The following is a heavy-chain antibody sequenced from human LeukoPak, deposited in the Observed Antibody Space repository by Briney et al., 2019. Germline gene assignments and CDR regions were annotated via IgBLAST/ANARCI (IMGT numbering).Heavy chain of an antibody. J-gene: IGHJ6*02. CDR3: AREFTIFGVVINIWEYGMDV. CDR2: IIPILGIA. D-gene: IGHD3-3*01. V-gene: IGHV1-69*04. Sequence: GSSVKVSCKASGGTFSSYTISWVRQAPGQGLEWMGRIIPILGIASYAQKFQGRVTITADKSTSTAYMELSSLRSEDTAVYYCAREFTIFGVVINIWEYGMDVWGQGTTVTVSS. CDR1: GGTFSSYT.